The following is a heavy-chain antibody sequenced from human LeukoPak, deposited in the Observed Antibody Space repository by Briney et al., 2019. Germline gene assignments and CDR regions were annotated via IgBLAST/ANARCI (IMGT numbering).Heavy chain of an antibody. D-gene: IGHD3-3*01. J-gene: IGHJ6*03. V-gene: IGHV3-21*01. CDR2: ISSSSSYI. CDR3: ARLGGDYDFWSGVYYYYYYYMDV. Sequence: KPGGSLRLSCAASGFTFSSYSMNWVRQAPGKGLEWVSSISSSSSYIYYADSVKGRFTISRDNAKNSLYLQMNSLRAEDTAVYYCARLGGDYDFWSGVYYYYYYYMDVWGKGTTVTVSS. CDR1: GFTFSSYS.